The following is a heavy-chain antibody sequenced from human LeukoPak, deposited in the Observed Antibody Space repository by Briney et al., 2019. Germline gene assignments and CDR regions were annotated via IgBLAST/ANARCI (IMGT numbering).Heavy chain of an antibody. CDR2: ISGSGGNT. CDR3: AKGLVDGGDYYFDY. J-gene: IGHJ4*02. D-gene: IGHD2-21*02. CDR1: GFTFSSYG. V-gene: IGHV3-23*01. Sequence: GGSLRLSCAASGFTFSSYGMSWVRQAPGKGLEWVSAISGSGGNTYYADSVKGRFTISRDNSKNTLYLQMNSLRVEDTAVYYCAKGLVDGGDYYFDYWGQGTLVTVSS.